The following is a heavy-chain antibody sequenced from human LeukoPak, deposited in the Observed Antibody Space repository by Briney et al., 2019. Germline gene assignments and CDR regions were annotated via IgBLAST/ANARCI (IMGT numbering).Heavy chain of an antibody. J-gene: IGHJ4*02. D-gene: IGHD3-10*01. CDR1: GDHFNKYP. V-gene: IGHV1-69*16. Sequence: GSSVKVSCKASGDHFNKYPINWVRQAPGQGLEWVGGLIPILITAKYAQKFQGRVTMTRNTSISTAYMELSSLRSEDTAVYYCARYEYGSGTDYWGQGTLVTVSS. CDR3: ARYEYGSGTDY. CDR2: LIPILITA.